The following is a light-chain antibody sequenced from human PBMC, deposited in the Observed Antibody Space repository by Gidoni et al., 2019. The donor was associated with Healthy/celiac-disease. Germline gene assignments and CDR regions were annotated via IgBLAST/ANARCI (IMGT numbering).Light chain of an antibody. CDR1: QSINSY. CDR2: AAF. J-gene: IGKJ3*01. V-gene: IGKV1-39*01. Sequence: DIQMTQSPSSLFASVVDRVTITCRASQSINSYLNWYQQKPGKAPKLLIYAAFSLQSGVPSMFSGSGSGTDFTLTISSLQPEYFATYYCQQSYSTPLTFGPGTKVDIK. CDR3: QQSYSTPLT.